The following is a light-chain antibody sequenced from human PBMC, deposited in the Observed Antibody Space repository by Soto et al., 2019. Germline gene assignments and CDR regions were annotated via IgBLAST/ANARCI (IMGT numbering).Light chain of an antibody. CDR2: EGS. CDR3: CSYAGSTTVV. V-gene: IGLV2-23*03. J-gene: IGLJ1*01. Sequence: QSALTQPASVSGSPGQSITISCTVTPIDVGSYNLVSWYQQHPGKAPKLMIYEGSKRPSGVSNRFSASKSGNTASLTISGLQAEDEADYYCCSYAGSTTVVFGTGTKLTVL. CDR1: PIDVGSYNL.